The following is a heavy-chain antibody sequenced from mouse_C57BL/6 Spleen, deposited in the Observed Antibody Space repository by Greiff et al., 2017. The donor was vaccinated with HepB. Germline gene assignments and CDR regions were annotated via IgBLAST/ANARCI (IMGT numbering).Heavy chain of an antibody. CDR3: ARRDYYGSSPWDAMDY. J-gene: IGHJ4*01. D-gene: IGHD1-1*01. V-gene: IGHV1-64*01. Sequence: QVQLQQPGAELVKPGASVKLSCKASGYTFTSYWMHWVKQRPGQGLEWIGMIHPNSGSTNYNEKFKSKATLTVDKSSSTAYMQLSSLTSEDSAVYYCARRDYYGSSPWDAMDYWGQGTSVTVSS. CDR1: GYTFTSYW. CDR2: IHPNSGST.